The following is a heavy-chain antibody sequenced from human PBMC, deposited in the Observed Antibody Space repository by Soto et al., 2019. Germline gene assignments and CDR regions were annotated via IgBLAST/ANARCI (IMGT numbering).Heavy chain of an antibody. Sequence: SETLSLTCSVAGVSISGYYWTWIRQTAGKGLEWIGRMYISGSTNYNPSLKSRATMSIDTSKNYFSLKLRSVTAADTAVYYCASDQINQNVFDFWGQGTMVTVSS. V-gene: IGHV4-4*07. CDR3: ASDQINQNVFDF. CDR1: GVSISGYY. J-gene: IGHJ3*01. CDR2: MYISGST.